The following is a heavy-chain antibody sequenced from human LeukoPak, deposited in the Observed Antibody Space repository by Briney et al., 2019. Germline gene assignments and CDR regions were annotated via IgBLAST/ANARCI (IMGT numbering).Heavy chain of an antibody. J-gene: IGHJ4*02. CDR3: ARDGARGYSFMYYFDY. CDR2: INPNSGGT. CDR1: GYTFTGYY. D-gene: IGHD5-18*01. V-gene: IGHV1-2*02. Sequence: PGASVKVSCKASGYTFTGYYMHWVRQAPGQGLEWMGWINPNSGGTNYAQKFQGRVTMTRDTSNSTAYMELSRLRSDDTAVYYCARDGARGYSFMYYFDYWGQGTLVTVSS.